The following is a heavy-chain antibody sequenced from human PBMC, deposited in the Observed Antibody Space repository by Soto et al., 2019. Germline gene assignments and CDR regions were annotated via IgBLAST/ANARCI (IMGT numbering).Heavy chain of an antibody. CDR3: ARGDVLDY. D-gene: IGHD3-16*01. J-gene: IGHJ4*02. CDR1: GFTFSSYD. Sequence: VQLVQSGAEVKKPGGSLRLSCAASGFTFSSYDMHWVRQVTGKGLEWVSAIGATGDTFYPGSVKGRFTISRENAKNSLYLQMNSLRAGDTAVYYCARGDVLDYWGQGTLVIVSS. V-gene: IGHV3-13*01. CDR2: IGATGDT.